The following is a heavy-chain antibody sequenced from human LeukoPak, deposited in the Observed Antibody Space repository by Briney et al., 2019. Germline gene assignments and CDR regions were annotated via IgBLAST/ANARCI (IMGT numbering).Heavy chain of an antibody. V-gene: IGHV4-39*01. Sequence: PSETLSLTCTVSGGSISSSSYYWRWIRQPPGKRLEWIGSIYYSGSTYYNPSLKSRVTISVDTSKNKFSLKLSSVTAADTAVYYCARLNYYYDSSGYYPSSPFDYWGQGTLVTVSS. D-gene: IGHD3-22*01. CDR3: ARLNYYYDSSGYYPSSPFDY. CDR1: GGSISSSSYY. CDR2: IYYSGST. J-gene: IGHJ4*02.